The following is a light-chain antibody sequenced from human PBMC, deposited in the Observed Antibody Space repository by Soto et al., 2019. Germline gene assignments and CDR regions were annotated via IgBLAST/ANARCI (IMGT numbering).Light chain of an antibody. J-gene: IGLJ1*01. CDR1: SSDIGGYNY. V-gene: IGLV2-14*01. CDR3: SSHTSSATLYV. Sequence: SALTQPASVSGSPGQSITISCTGTSSDIGGYNYVSWYKQHPGKAPKLMIYGVTNRPSGVSNRFSGSKSGNTASLTISGLQAEDEADYYCSSHTSSATLYVFGTGTKLTVL. CDR2: GVT.